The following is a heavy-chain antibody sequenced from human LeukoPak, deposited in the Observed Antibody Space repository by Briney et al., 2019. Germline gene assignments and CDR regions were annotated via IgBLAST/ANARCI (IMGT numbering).Heavy chain of an antibody. CDR1: GFTFSDYY. CDR2: ISSSGSTI. J-gene: IGHJ6*02. V-gene: IGHV3-11*01. Sequence: PGGSLRLSCAASGFTFSDYYMSWIRQAPGKGLEWVSCISSSGSTIYYADSVKGRFTISRDNAKNSLYLQMNSLRAEDTAVYYCARDYRPTSSNNDFWSGYYKDYYYYGMDVWGQGTTVTVSS. CDR3: ARDYRPTSSNNDFWSGYYKDYYYYGMDV. D-gene: IGHD3-3*01.